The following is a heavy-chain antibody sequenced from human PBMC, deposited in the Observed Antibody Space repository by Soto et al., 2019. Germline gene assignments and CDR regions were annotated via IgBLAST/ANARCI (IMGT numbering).Heavy chain of an antibody. V-gene: IGHV1-18*01. CDR2: ISAYNGNT. CDR3: ARDPRDIVVVVAGDWFDP. CDR1: GYTFTSYG. J-gene: IGHJ5*02. D-gene: IGHD2-15*01. Sequence: GASVKVSCKASGYTFTSYGISWVRQAPGQGLEWMGWISAYNGNTNYAQKLQGRVTMTTDTSTSTAYMELRSLRSDDTAVYYCARDPRDIVVVVAGDWFDPWGQGTLVTVSS.